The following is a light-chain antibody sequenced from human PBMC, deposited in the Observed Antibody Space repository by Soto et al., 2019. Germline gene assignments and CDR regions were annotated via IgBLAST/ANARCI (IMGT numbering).Light chain of an antibody. CDR1: QSISDW. CDR3: QYYDSYSWT. V-gene: IGKV1-5*03. J-gene: IGKJ1*01. CDR2: KAS. Sequence: DIQMTQSPSTLSASVGDRVTITCRASQSISDWLAWYQQKPGKAPKFLIYKASNLESGVPSRFSGSGCGTEFTLTISSVQPDDFATYYCQYYDSYSWTFGQGTKVEIK.